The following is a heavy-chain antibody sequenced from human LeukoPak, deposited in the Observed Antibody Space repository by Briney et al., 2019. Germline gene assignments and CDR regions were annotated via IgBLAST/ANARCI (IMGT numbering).Heavy chain of an antibody. J-gene: IGHJ4*02. Sequence: GASVKVSCKASGYTFTSYDINWVRQATGQGLEWMGWMNPNSGNTGYAQKFQGRVTMTRNTSISTAYMELSSLRSEDTAVYYCARFIAAAGSDFDYWGQGTLATVSS. CDR1: GYTFTSYD. CDR2: MNPNSGNT. CDR3: ARFIAAAGSDFDY. D-gene: IGHD6-13*01. V-gene: IGHV1-8*01.